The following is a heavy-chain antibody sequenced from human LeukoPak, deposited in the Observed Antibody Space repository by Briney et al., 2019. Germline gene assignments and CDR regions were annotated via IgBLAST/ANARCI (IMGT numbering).Heavy chain of an antibody. J-gene: IGHJ4*02. Sequence: SETLSLTCTVSGGSISSSSYYWGWIRQPPGKGLEWIGSIYYSGSTYYNPSLKSRVTISVDTSKNQFSLKLSSVTAADTAVYYCASGTYYYGSGSYPGLSYYDSSGSGPFDYWGQGTLVTVSS. D-gene: IGHD3-10*01. V-gene: IGHV4-39*07. CDR3: ASGTYYYGSGSYPGLSYYDSSGSGPFDY. CDR1: GGSISSSSYY. CDR2: IYYSGST.